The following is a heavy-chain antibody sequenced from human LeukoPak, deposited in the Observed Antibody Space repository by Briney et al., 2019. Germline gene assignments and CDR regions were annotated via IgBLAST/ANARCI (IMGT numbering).Heavy chain of an antibody. CDR3: ARDRNYDSSGYYAHDAFDI. V-gene: IGHV1-2*04. D-gene: IGHD3-22*01. J-gene: IGHJ3*02. Sequence: ASVKVSCKASGYTFTSYYMHWVRQAPGQGLEWMGWINPNSGGTNYAQKFQGWVTMTRDTSISTAYMELSRLRSDDTAVYYCARDRNYDSSGYYAHDAFDIWGQGTMVTVSS. CDR1: GYTFTSYY. CDR2: INPNSGGT.